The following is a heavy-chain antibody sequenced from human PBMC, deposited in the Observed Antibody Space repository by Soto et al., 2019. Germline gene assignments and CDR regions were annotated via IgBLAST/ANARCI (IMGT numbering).Heavy chain of an antibody. CDR3: AAISSGYYRVFDY. V-gene: IGHV1-58*01. D-gene: IGHD3-22*01. Sequence: RASVKVSCKASGATFTSSTVNWVRQARGQPPEWIGWILVGSGQTNSAQKFQGRVAITRDMSTYTAYSELNSLRSDDSAVYYCAAISSGYYRVFDYWGQGTPVTVSS. J-gene: IGHJ4*02. CDR1: GATFTSST. CDR2: ILVGSGQT.